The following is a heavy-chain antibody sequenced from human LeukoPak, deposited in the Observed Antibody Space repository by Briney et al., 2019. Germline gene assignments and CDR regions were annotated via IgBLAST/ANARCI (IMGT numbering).Heavy chain of an antibody. V-gene: IGHV1-2*02. CDR3: ARISGSYYAREYYFDY. D-gene: IGHD1-26*01. CDR2: INPNSGGT. CDR1: GYTFTGYY. J-gene: IGHJ4*02. Sequence: ASVKVSCKASGYTFTGYYMHWVRQAPGQGLEWMGWINPNSGGTNYAQKFQGRVTMTRDTSISTAYMELSRLRSDDTAVYYCARISGSYYAREYYFDYWGQGTLVTVSS.